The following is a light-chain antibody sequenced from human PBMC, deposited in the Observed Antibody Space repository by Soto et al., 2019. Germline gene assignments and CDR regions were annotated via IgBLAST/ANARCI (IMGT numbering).Light chain of an antibody. Sequence: QSALTQPPSASGSPGQSVTISCTGTSSDVGGYSYVSWYQHHPGKAPKLMIYEVNKRPSGVPARFSGSKSGITASLTVSGLQAEDEAEYYCGAYTHTNSFVFGGGTKLTVL. J-gene: IGLJ2*01. CDR3: GAYTHTNSFV. CDR2: EVN. V-gene: IGLV2-8*01. CDR1: SSDVGGYSY.